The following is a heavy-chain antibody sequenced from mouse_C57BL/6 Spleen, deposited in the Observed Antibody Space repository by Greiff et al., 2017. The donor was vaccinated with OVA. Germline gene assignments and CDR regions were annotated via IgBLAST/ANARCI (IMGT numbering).Heavy chain of an antibody. D-gene: IGHD1-1*01. CDR1: GYTFTSYW. V-gene: IGHV1-50*01. CDR3: ARELLRPFAY. J-gene: IGHJ3*01. Sequence: VQLQQPGAELVKPGASVKLSCKASGYTFTSYWMQWVKQRPGQGLEWIGEIDPSDSYTNYNQKFKGKATLTVDTSSSTAYMQLSSLTSEDSAVYYCARELLRPFAYWGQGTLVTVSA. CDR2: IDPSDSYT.